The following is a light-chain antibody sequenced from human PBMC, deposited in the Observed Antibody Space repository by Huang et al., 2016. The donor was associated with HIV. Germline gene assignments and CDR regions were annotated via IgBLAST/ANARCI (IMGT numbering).Light chain of an antibody. CDR3: QQYNDWPPIT. Sequence: DIVMTQSPVTLSLSPGEGATLSCEASHSVATNVAWFQQKPGQAPRLLISGASTRATGTPVRFRGSGSGTDFSLSITSLHRDDFGVYYCQQYNDWPPITFGQGTRL. CDR2: GAS. CDR1: HSVATN. V-gene: IGKV3-15*01. J-gene: IGKJ5*01.